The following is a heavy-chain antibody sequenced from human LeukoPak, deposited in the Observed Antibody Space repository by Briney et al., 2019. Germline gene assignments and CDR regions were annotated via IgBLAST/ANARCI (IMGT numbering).Heavy chain of an antibody. CDR2: IYYSGST. V-gene: IGHV4-39*07. CDR3: ARDNIVVVAATKAYYFDY. J-gene: IGHJ4*02. CDR1: GGSISSSSYY. D-gene: IGHD2-15*01. Sequence: TTSETLSLTCTVSGGSISSSSYYWGWIRQPPGKGLEWIGSIYYSGSTYYNPSLKSRVTISVDTSKNQFSLKLSSVTAADTAVYYCARDNIVVVAATKAYYFDYWGQGTLVTVSS.